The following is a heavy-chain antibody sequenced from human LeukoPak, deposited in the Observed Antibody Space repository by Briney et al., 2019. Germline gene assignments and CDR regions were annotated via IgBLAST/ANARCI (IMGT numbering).Heavy chain of an antibody. J-gene: IGHJ4*02. V-gene: IGHV4-39*07. CDR2: IYYSGST. CDR1: GGSISSSSYY. D-gene: IGHD2-15*01. CDR3: ARDHGVVVAATYTFDY. Sequence: SETLSLTCTVSGGSISSSSYYWGWIRQPPGKGLERIGSIYYSGSTYYNPSLKSRVTISVDTSKNQFSLKLSSVTAADTAVYYCARDHGVVVAATYTFDYWGQGTLVTVSS.